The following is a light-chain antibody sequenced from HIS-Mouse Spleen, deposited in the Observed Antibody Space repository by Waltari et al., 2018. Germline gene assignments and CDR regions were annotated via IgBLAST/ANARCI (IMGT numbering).Light chain of an antibody. Sequence: SYELTQPPSVSVSPGQTARITCSGDALPNKYAYWYQQKSGQAPVLVSYEDSKRPSGIPERFSGSSSGKMATLTISGAQVEDEADYYCYSTDSSGNHRVFGGGTKLTVL. J-gene: IGLJ2*01. CDR3: YSTDSSGNHRV. V-gene: IGLV3-10*01. CDR2: EDS. CDR1: ALPNKY.